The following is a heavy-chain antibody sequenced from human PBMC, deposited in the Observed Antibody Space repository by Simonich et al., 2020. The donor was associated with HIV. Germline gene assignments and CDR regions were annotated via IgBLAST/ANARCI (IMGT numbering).Heavy chain of an antibody. J-gene: IGHJ2*01. V-gene: IGHV1-24*01. D-gene: IGHD3-9*01. CDR2: FGPEVGET. CDR3: ATWEVKDDVLTGFSYWFFDL. CDR1: GHSLTDLS. Sequence: QVQLFQSGAEVKKPGASVKVSCKVSGHSLTDLSMHWVRQTPGKRLEWMVGFGPEVGETIYAQKFQDRVTMTEDTSTDTAYMELSSLRFEDTALYYCATWEVKDDVLTGFSYWFFDLWGRGTLVTVSS.